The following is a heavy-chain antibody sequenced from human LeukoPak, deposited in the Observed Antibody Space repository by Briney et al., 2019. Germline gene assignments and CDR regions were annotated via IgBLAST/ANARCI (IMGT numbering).Heavy chain of an antibody. V-gene: IGHV4-39*07. CDR1: GGSISSSSYY. CDR2: IYYSGST. Sequence: SEALSLTCTVSGGSISSSSYYWGWIRQPPGKGLEWIGSIYYSGSTYYNPSLKSRVTISVDTSKNQFSLKLSSVTAADTAVYYCARSGSYRGRLDYWGQGTLVTVSS. J-gene: IGHJ4*02. CDR3: ARSGSYRGRLDY. D-gene: IGHD1-26*01.